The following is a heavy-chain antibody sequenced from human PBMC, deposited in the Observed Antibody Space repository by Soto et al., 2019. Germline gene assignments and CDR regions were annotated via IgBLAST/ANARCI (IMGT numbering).Heavy chain of an antibody. D-gene: IGHD6-13*01. Sequence: GGSLILSCAASGFTFSSYSMSWVRQAPGKGLEWVSVISGSGGSTYYADSVKGRFTISRDNSKNTLYLQMNSLRAEDTAVYYCAKDQGSSWYEIDYWGQGTLVTVSS. CDR2: ISGSGGST. CDR1: GFTFSSYS. CDR3: AKDQGSSWYEIDY. J-gene: IGHJ4*02. V-gene: IGHV3-23*01.